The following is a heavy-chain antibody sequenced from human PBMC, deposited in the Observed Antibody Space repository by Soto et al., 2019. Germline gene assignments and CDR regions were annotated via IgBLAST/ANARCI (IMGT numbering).Heavy chain of an antibody. CDR2: TGLNGRTT. CDR3: AKVHGTSRYFDY. D-gene: IGHD6-13*01. CDR1: GFTFSMSA. V-gene: IGHV3-23*01. Sequence: PGGSLRLSCAASGFTFSMSAMSWVRQAPGKGLEWVSTTGLNGRTTYYADSVKGRFTVSRDNSRNTLDLQMNSLRAEDTAVYYCAKVHGTSRYFDYWGQGTLVTVSS. J-gene: IGHJ4*02.